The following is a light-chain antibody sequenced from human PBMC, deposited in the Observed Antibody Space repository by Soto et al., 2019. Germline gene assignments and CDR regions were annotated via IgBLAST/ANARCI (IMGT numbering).Light chain of an antibody. CDR1: QSVSSSY. Sequence: EIVLTQSPGTLSLSPGERATLSCRASQSVSSSYLVWHQQKPGQAPRLLIYAASRRATGIPDRFSGSGSGTDFTLTISRVEPEDFAIYFCQQYGSSPGTFGQGTKVDIK. V-gene: IGKV3-20*01. J-gene: IGKJ1*01. CDR2: AAS. CDR3: QQYGSSPGT.